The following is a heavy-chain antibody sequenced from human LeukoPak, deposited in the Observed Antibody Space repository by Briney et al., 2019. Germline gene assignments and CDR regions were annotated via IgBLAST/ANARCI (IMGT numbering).Heavy chain of an antibody. J-gene: IGHJ4*02. CDR1: GFTFSAYA. V-gene: IGHV3-23*01. CDR2: IGGSGGST. D-gene: IGHD6-13*01. CDR3: AKGALGSRRHYFFDY. Sequence: GGSLRLSCAASGFTFSAYAMSWVRQAPGKGLEWVSAIGGSGGSTSYADSVKGRFTISRANSRNRLYLQMTILRAEAPPVYSCAKGALGSRRHYFFDYWGQGTLVTVSS.